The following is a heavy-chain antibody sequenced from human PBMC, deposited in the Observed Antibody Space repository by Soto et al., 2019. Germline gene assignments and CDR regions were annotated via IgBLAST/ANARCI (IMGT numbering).Heavy chain of an antibody. V-gene: IGHV4-31*03. CDR3: ARDMKFENDGGYYYCGMDV. Sequence: QVQLQESGPGLVKPSQTLSLTCTVSGGSISSGPNYWSWIRQHPGKGLEWIGYIYYTGTTYYSPSLKSRVIMSLDTSKNQFSLKLSSVTAADTAVYYCARDMKFENDGGYYYCGMDVWGPGTTVTVSS. D-gene: IGHD1-1*01. J-gene: IGHJ6*02. CDR2: IYYTGTT. CDR1: GGSISSGPNY.